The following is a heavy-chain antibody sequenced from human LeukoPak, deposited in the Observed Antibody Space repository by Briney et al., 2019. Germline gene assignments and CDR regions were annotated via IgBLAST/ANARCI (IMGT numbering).Heavy chain of an antibody. J-gene: IGHJ4*02. D-gene: IGHD5-12*01. V-gene: IGHV4-4*09. CDR3: ARYDGATGAFDF. Sequence: SETLSLTCSVAGGSISGYYWSWIRQPPGTGLDWIGYVYASGSSNYNPSLKSLVTISLDPSKNQFSLRLSAVTAADTALYYCARYDGATGAFDFWGQGTLVTVSS. CDR1: GGSISGYY. CDR2: VYASGSS.